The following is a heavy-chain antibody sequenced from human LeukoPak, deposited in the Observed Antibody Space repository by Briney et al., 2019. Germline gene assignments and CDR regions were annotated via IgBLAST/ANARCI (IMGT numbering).Heavy chain of an antibody. V-gene: IGHV1-8*01. CDR3: ARANSYDSSGNFDY. J-gene: IGHJ4*02. D-gene: IGHD3-22*01. CDR1: GYTFTSYD. CDR2: MNPNSGNT. Sequence: ASVKVSCKASGYTFTSYDINWVRQATGQGLEWMGWMNPNSGNTGHAQKFQGRVTMTRNTSISTAYMELSSLRSEDTAVYYCARANSYDSSGNFDYWGQGTLVTVSS.